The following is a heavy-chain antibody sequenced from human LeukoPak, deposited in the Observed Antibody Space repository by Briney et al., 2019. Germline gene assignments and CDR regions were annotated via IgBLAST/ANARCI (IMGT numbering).Heavy chain of an antibody. V-gene: IGHV4-31*03. Sequence: KPSETLSLTCTVSGGSISSGGYYWSWIRQHPGKGLEWIGYIYYSGSTYYNPSLKSRVTISVDTSKNQFSLKLSSVTAADTAVYYCARDTYYYGSGILQGYYYYGMDVWGQGTTVTVSS. CDR3: ARDTYYYGSGILQGYYYYGMDV. D-gene: IGHD3-10*01. CDR1: GGSISSGGYY. J-gene: IGHJ6*02. CDR2: IYYSGST.